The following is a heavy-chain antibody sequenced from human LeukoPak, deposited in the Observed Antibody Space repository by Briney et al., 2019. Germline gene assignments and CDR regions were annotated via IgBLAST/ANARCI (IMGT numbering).Heavy chain of an antibody. CDR2: INPSGGST. CDR3: AREGYCSGGSCLEFDY. Sequence: GASVTVSCTASGYTFTSYDINWVRQATGQGLEWMGIINPSGGSTSYAQKFQGRVTMTRDTSTSTVYMELSSLRSEDTAVYYCAREGYCSGGSCLEFDYWGQGTLVTVSS. CDR1: GYTFTSYD. D-gene: IGHD2-15*01. V-gene: IGHV1-46*01. J-gene: IGHJ4*02.